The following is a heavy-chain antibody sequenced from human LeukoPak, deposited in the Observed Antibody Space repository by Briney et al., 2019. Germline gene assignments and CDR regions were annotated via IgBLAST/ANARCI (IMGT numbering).Heavy chain of an antibody. CDR1: GFGLSDTS. D-gene: IGHD1-26*01. Sequence: GGSLRLSCRASGFGLSDTSVTWVRQAPGKGLEWVSSISGYDNSLYYEDSVRGRFTISRDDATNSVYLQMSSLRAEDTAVYYCANSLRYSGSYQGYWGQRTLVTVSS. CDR3: ANSLRYSGSYQGY. J-gene: IGHJ4*02. V-gene: IGHV3-21*04. CDR2: ISGYDNSL.